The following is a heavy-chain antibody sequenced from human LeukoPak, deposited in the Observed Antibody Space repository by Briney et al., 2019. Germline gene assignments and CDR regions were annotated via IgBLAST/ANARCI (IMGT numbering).Heavy chain of an antibody. Sequence: ASVKVSCKASGYTFTRYYMNWVRQAPGQGLEWLGIINPSGGSTNYAQKFQGRVTMTRDTSTSTIYMEVSSLRSEDTAVYYCATSFRAVNWFDPWGQGTLVTVSS. CDR2: INPSGGST. J-gene: IGHJ5*02. V-gene: IGHV1-46*01. D-gene: IGHD3-10*01. CDR1: GYTFTRYY. CDR3: ATSFRAVNWFDP.